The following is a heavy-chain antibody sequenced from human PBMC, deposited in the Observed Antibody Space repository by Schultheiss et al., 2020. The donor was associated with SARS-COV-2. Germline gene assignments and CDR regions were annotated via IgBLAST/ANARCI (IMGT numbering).Heavy chain of an antibody. J-gene: IGHJ4*02. CDR3: AREDYGDYGVVDY. CDR2: IISSGSI. D-gene: IGHD4-17*01. Sequence: GSLRLSCAASGFTFSDYSMNWVRQAPGKGLEWVSSIISSGSIHYADSVKGRFRFTISRDNAKNTLYLQMNSLRAEDTAVYYCAREDYGDYGVVDYWGQGTLVTVSS. V-gene: IGHV3-69-1*01. CDR1: GFTFSDYS.